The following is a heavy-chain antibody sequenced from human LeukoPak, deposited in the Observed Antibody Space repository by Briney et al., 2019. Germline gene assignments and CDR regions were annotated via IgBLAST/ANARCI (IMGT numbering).Heavy chain of an antibody. CDR1: GGTFSSYA. D-gene: IGHD6-19*01. CDR3: ARDRVEGRGWYDYYGMDV. J-gene: IGHJ6*02. Sequence: GASVKVSCKASGGTFSSYAISWVRQAPGQGLEWMGGIIPIFGTANYAQKFQGRVTITADESTSTAYMELSSLRSEDTAVYYCARDRVEGRGWYDYYGMDVWGQGTTVTVSS. V-gene: IGHV1-69*13. CDR2: IIPIFGTA.